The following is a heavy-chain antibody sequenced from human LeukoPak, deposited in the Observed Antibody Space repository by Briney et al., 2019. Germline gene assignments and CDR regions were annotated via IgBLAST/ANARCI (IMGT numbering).Heavy chain of an antibody. CDR1: GGSVSISNYY. Sequence: PSETLSLTCTVSGGSVSISNYYWRRVRQPPGKGLEWIGSIYYSGNTYYNSSLKSRVIISVDTSKNQFSLRLTSVTAADTAIYCCAREFADTTGCYWGQGILVTVSS. J-gene: IGHJ4*02. D-gene: IGHD6-19*01. CDR3: AREFADTTGCY. V-gene: IGHV4-39*07. CDR2: IYYSGNT.